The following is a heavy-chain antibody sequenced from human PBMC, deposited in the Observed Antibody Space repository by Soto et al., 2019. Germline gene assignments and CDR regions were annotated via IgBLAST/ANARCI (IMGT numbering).Heavy chain of an antibody. Sequence: QVQLVQSGAVVKKPGSSVKVSCAASGGSFSSSPINWVRQAPGQGLQWMGGIIPFFGTSNYAQKFQGRVTITADESTSTAYMVLRSLRSEDPAVYYCARVGHNTNYGMAVWRQGTTVTVSS. CDR2: IIPFFGTS. CDR3: ARVGHNTNYGMAV. J-gene: IGHJ6*02. V-gene: IGHV1-69*01. D-gene: IGHD1-26*01. CDR1: GGSFSSSP.